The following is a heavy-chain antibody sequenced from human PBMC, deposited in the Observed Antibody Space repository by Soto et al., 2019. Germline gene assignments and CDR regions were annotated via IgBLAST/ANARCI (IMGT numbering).Heavy chain of an antibody. D-gene: IGHD2-21*02. CDR3: IQSRCGGDCLQSYASYYYYGMDV. J-gene: IGHJ6*02. V-gene: IGHV2-5*02. CDR1: AFSLSTGGVG. Sequence: QITLKESGPTLVKPTQTLTLTCTFSAFSLSTGGVGVGWIRQPPGKALERLALIYWDAAKRSSPSLRSRLTITKDTSKNQVVLTMTNMDPVDTATYYCIQSRCGGDCLQSYASYYYYGMDVWGQGTTVTVSS. CDR2: IYWDAAK.